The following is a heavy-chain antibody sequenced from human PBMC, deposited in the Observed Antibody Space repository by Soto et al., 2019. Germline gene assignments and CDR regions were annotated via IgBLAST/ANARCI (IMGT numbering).Heavy chain of an antibody. Sequence: PGESLKISCQGSGYHFAGYWIGWVRQIPGKGLEWMGIIYPDDSNTKYSPYFQGQVTLSADKSISTAYLQWNGLKASDTAMYYCARGFGCSSTSCYLSAYYYYYMDVWGKGTTVTVSS. V-gene: IGHV5-51*01. CDR1: GYHFAGYW. D-gene: IGHD2-2*01. J-gene: IGHJ6*03. CDR2: IYPDDSNT. CDR3: ARGFGCSSTSCYLSAYYYYYMDV.